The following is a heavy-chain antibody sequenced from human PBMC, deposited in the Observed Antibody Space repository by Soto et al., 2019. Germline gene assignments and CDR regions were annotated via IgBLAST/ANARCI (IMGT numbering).Heavy chain of an antibody. V-gene: IGHV3-30-3*01. CDR2: ISYDGSNK. CDR3: ARDGAARFDY. Sequence: QVQLVESGGGVVQPGRALRLSCAASGCTFSRYAMHWFLQARGKGLEWVAVISYDGSNKYYADSVKGRFTISRDNSKNTLYLQMNSLRAEDTAVYYCARDGAARFDYWGQGTLVTVSS. J-gene: IGHJ4*02. CDR1: GCTFSRYA. D-gene: IGHD6-6*01.